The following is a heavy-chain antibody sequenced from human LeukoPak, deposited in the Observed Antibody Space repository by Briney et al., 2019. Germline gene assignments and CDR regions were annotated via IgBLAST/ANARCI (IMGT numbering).Heavy chain of an antibody. J-gene: IGHJ4*02. CDR1: GFTFNNYA. CDR2: MSGVGGTT. D-gene: IGHD6-19*01. Sequence: GGSLRLSREASGFTFNNYAMSWVRQAPGKGLEWVSAMSGVGGTTYHAASVRGRFIISRDNSKNILSLQMNSLRVEDTAIYYCAKGSQWLLRGGGYFDSWGQGTPVSVSS. CDR3: AKGSQWLLRGGGYFDS. V-gene: IGHV3-23*01.